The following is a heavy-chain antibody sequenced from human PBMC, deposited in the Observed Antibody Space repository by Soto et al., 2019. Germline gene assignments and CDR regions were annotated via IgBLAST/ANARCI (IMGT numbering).Heavy chain of an antibody. CDR1: GFTFSSYW. CDR2: IKQDGSEK. CDR3: ARDLHGYPSDY. V-gene: IGHV3-7*03. J-gene: IGHJ4*02. D-gene: IGHD5-18*01. Sequence: EVQLVESGGGLVQPGGSLRLSCAASGFTFSSYWMSWVRQAPGKGLEWVSNIKQDGSEKYYVDSVKGRFTISRDNAKNSLYLQMNSLRAEDTAVYYCARDLHGYPSDYWGQGTLVTVSS.